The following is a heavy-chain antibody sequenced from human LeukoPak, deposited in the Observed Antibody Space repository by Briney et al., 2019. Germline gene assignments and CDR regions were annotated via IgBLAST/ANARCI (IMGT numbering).Heavy chain of an antibody. CDR2: ILYDGSNT. CDR3: AKSQISAYYYDPSFDY. Sequence: PGGSLRLSCAASGFTFSSYGMHWVRQAPGKGLEWVAFILYDGSNTYYADSVKGRFTISRDNSKNTLYLQINSLRAEDTAVYYCAKSQISAYYYDPSFDYWGQGTLVTVSS. V-gene: IGHV3-30*02. D-gene: IGHD3-22*01. J-gene: IGHJ4*02. CDR1: GFTFSSYG.